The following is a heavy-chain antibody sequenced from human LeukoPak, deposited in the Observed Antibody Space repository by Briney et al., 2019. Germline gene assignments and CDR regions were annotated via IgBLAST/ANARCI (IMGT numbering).Heavy chain of an antibody. CDR1: GYTFTSYD. D-gene: IGHD3-10*01. CDR2: MNPSSGNT. Sequence: GASVKVSCKASGYTFTSYDINWVRQATGQGLEWMGWMNPSSGNTGYAQKFQGRVTMTRNTSISTAYMELSSLRSEDTAVYYCARRTITMVRGVDNWFDPWGQGTLVTVSS. J-gene: IGHJ5*02. V-gene: IGHV1-8*01. CDR3: ARRTITMVRGVDNWFDP.